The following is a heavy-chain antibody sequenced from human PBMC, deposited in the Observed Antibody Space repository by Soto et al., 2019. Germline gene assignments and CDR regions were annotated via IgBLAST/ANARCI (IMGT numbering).Heavy chain of an antibody. CDR3: AKDLVLRYFDWLPYGMDV. CDR2: IKQDGSVK. CDR1: GFTFSNYW. V-gene: IGHV3-7*03. J-gene: IGHJ6*02. D-gene: IGHD3-9*01. Sequence: GGSLRLSCAPSGFTFSNYWMSWVRQAPGQGLEWVASIKQDGSVKHYVDSVRGRFTISRDNAEKSLHLQMNSLRAEDTAVYYCAKDLVLRYFDWLPYGMDVWGQGTTVTVSS.